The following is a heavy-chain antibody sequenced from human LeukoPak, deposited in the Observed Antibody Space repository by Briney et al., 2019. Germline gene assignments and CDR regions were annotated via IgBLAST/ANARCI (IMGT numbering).Heavy chain of an antibody. D-gene: IGHD3-10*01. CDR3: ARDGSGSFYYYYYGMDV. CDR2: IYYSGST. V-gene: IGHV4-31*03. J-gene: IGHJ6*04. Sequence: SETLSLTCTVSGGSISSGGYYWSWIRQHPGKGLEWIGYIYYSGSTYYNPSLKSRVTISVDTSKNQFSLKLSSVTAADTAVYYCARDGSGSFYYYYYGMDVWGKGTTVTVSS. CDR1: GGSISSGGYY.